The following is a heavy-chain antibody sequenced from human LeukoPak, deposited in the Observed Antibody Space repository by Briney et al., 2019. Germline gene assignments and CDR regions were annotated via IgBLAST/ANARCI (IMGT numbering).Heavy chain of an antibody. V-gene: IGHV1-69*13. CDR1: GYTFTSYA. Sequence: ASVKVSCKASGYTFTSYAISWVRQAPGQGLEWMGGIIPIFGTANYAQKFQGRVTITADESTSTAYMELSSLRSEDTAVYYCAREGPYCSSTSCCLDYWGQGTLVTVSS. J-gene: IGHJ4*02. D-gene: IGHD2-2*01. CDR3: AREGPYCSSTSCCLDY. CDR2: IIPIFGTA.